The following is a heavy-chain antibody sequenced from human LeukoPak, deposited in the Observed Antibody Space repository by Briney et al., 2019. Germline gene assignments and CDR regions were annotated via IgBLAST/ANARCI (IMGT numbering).Heavy chain of an antibody. Sequence: PGGSLRLSCAASGFTLSHYAMGWVRQAPGKGLEWVSAISGSGGSTYYADSVKGRFTVSRDNSRNTVYLQMNSLRAEDTAVYYCAKAKGSGLKYYFDYWGQGTLVTVSS. CDR2: ISGSGGST. D-gene: IGHD6-19*01. CDR1: GFTLSHYA. CDR3: AKAKGSGLKYYFDY. J-gene: IGHJ4*02. V-gene: IGHV3-23*01.